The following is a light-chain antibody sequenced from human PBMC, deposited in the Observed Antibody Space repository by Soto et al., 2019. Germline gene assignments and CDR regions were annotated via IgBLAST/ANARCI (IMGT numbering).Light chain of an antibody. J-gene: IGLJ3*02. V-gene: IGLV2-23*01. CDR2: EAN. CDR1: SNDVGSYDL. Sequence: QSALTQPASVSGSPGPAITISCTGTSNDVGSYDLVSWYQLHPGKAPKLVIYEANKRPSGISGRFSVSKSGNTASLTISGLQAEDEAHYYCCSYARGRIWVFGGGTKLTL. CDR3: CSYARGRIWV.